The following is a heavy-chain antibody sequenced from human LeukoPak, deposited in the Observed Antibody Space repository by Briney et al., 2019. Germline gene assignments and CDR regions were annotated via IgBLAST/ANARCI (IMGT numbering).Heavy chain of an antibody. Sequence: GASVKVSCKASGYTFIDYYIHWVRQAPGQGLQWMGWMNPNSGNAVYAQKFQGRVTMTRSTSINTAYMELSSLRSEDTAVYYCARGSSRSFDIWGLGTMVTVSS. D-gene: IGHD3-10*01. CDR2: MNPNSGNA. CDR3: ARGSSRSFDI. CDR1: GYTFIDYY. J-gene: IGHJ3*02. V-gene: IGHV1-8*02.